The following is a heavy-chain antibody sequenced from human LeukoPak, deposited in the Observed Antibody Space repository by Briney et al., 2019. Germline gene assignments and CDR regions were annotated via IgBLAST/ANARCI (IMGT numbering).Heavy chain of an antibody. CDR2: ISAYNGNT. V-gene: IGHV1-18*01. D-gene: IGHD2-15*01. CDR1: GGTFSSYA. J-gene: IGHJ4*02. Sequence: ASVKVSCKASGGTFSSYAISWVRQAPGQGLEWMGWISAYNGNTNYAQKLQGRVTMTTDTSTSTAYMELRSLRSDDTAVYYCARDSALSVVAATFDYWGQGTLVTVSS. CDR3: ARDSALSVVAATFDY.